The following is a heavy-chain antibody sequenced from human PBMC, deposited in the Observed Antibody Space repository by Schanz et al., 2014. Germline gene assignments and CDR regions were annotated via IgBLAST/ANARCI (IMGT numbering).Heavy chain of an antibody. Sequence: EEQLVESGGGLVQPGGSLRLSCAASGFTFDDHAMHWVRQSPGKGLEWVSGISWNSGSIGYADSVKGRFTISRDDAKNSLYLQMNSLRAEDTALYYCAKDRQNRVNRVGYYYGMDVWGQGTSVTVSS. D-gene: IGHD3-16*01. CDR2: ISWNSGSI. J-gene: IGHJ6*02. CDR1: GFTFDDHA. CDR3: AKDRQNRVNRVGYYYGMDV. V-gene: IGHV3-9*01.